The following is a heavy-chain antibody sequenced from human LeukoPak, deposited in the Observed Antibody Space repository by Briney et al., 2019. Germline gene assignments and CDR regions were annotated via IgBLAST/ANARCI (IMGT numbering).Heavy chain of an antibody. CDR3: AKDRGIAVKINWFDP. CDR2: ISGSGGST. J-gene: IGHJ5*02. CDR1: GFTFSSYA. V-gene: IGHV3-23*01. Sequence: GGSLRLSCAASGFTFSSYAMSWVRQAPGKGVEWVSAISGSGGSTYYADSVKGRFTISRDNSKNTLYLQMNSLRAEDTAAYYCAKDRGIAVKINWFDPWGQGTLVTVSS. D-gene: IGHD6-19*01.